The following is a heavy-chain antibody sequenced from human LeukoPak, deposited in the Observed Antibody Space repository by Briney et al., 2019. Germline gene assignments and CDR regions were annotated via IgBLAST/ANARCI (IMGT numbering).Heavy chain of an antibody. CDR1: GYTFTSYY. Sequence: ASVKVSCKASGYTFTSYYMHWVRQAPGQGLEWMGIINPSGGSTSYAQKFQGRVTMTRDTSTSTVYMELSRLRSDDTAVYYCARTHCSSTSCYPFFDYWGQGILVTVSS. V-gene: IGHV1-46*01. CDR3: ARTHCSSTSCYPFFDY. D-gene: IGHD2-2*01. J-gene: IGHJ4*02. CDR2: INPSGGST.